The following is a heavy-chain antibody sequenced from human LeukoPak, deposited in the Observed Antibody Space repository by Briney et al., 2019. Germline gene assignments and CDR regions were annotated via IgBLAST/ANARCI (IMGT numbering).Heavy chain of an antibody. CDR1: GFTFSSYS. Sequence: MSGGSLRLSCAASGFTFSSYSMNWVRQAPGKGLEWVSSISSSSRYIYYADSVKGRFTISRDDAKNSLYLQMNSLRAEDTAVYYCARDGPVAVATLWYFDLWGRGTLVTVSS. CDR2: ISSSSRYI. J-gene: IGHJ2*01. D-gene: IGHD6-19*01. V-gene: IGHV3-21*01. CDR3: ARDGPVAVATLWYFDL.